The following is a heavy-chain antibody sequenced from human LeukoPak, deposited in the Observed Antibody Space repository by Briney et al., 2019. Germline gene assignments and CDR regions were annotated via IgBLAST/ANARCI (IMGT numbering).Heavy chain of an antibody. D-gene: IGHD3-10*01. V-gene: IGHV4-59*08. Sequence: SETLSLTCTVSGGSMSTYYWSWIRQPPGKGLEWIGYIYDSGSTKYNPSLKSRVTISVDTSKNHFSLNLSSVTAADTAVYYCARRGSGGRSFDYWGQGTLVTVSS. CDR1: GGSMSTYY. CDR3: ARRGSGGRSFDY. J-gene: IGHJ4*02. CDR2: IYDSGST.